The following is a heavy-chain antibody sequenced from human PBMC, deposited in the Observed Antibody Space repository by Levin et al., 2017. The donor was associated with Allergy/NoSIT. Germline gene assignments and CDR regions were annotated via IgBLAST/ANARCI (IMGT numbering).Heavy chain of an antibody. Sequence: HGESLKISCAASGFTFSSYSMNWVRQAPGKGLEWVSSISSSSSYIYYADSVKGRFTISRDNAKNSLYLQMNSLRAEDTAVYYCARDITVRLRGSAIDYWGQGTLVTVSS. CDR3: ARDITVRLRGSAIDY. D-gene: IGHD4-17*01. V-gene: IGHV3-21*01. CDR2: ISSSSSYI. CDR1: GFTFSSYS. J-gene: IGHJ4*02.